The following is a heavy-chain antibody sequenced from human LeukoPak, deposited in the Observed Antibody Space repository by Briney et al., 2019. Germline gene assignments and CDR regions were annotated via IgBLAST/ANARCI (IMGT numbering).Heavy chain of an antibody. Sequence: SVKVSCKASGGTFNSYAISWVRQAPGQGLEWMGGIIPIFSTTNYAQKFQGRVTLTADESTSTAYMELSSLRSEDTAVYYCARKGSGSHYYFDYWGQGTLVTVSS. J-gene: IGHJ4*02. CDR2: IIPIFSTT. CDR3: ARKGSGSHYYFDY. D-gene: IGHD3-10*01. V-gene: IGHV1-69*13. CDR1: GGTFNSYA.